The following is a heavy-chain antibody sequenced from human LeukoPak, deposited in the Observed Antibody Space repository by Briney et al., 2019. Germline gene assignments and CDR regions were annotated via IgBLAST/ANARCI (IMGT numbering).Heavy chain of an antibody. Sequence: GEALKISCKGSGHNFTRFWIGWVRQMPGKGLEWIGIIYPGDSDTRYSPSFQGQVTISVDKSISAAYLQWSSLKPSDTAMYYCARSLLVGPTAGAFDIWGQGTMVTVSS. J-gene: IGHJ3*02. CDR1: GHNFTRFW. V-gene: IGHV5-51*01. CDR3: ARSLLVGPTAGAFDI. CDR2: IYPGDSDT. D-gene: IGHD1-26*01.